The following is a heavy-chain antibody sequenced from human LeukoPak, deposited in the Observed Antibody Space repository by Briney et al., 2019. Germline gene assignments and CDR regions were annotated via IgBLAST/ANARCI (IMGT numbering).Heavy chain of an antibody. CDR2: IYPGDSDT. Sequence: GESLKISCKGSGYNFLNYWIGWVRQMPGKGLEWMGIIYPGDSDTRYSPSFQGQVTISADKSISTAYLQWSSLKASDTATYYCATPATRYSLTDYWGQGTLVTVSS. V-gene: IGHV5-51*01. D-gene: IGHD3-9*01. J-gene: IGHJ4*02. CDR1: GYNFLNYW. CDR3: ATPATRYSLTDY.